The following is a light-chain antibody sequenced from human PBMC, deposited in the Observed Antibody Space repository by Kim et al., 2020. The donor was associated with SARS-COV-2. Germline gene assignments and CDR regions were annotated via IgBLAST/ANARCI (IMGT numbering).Light chain of an antibody. J-gene: IGLJ3*02. CDR2: MND. V-gene: IGLV6-57*01. CDR3: QSYDDTNHLV. CDR1: SVSLACNY. Sequence: TVNLPVTLSSVSLACNYAHWVHRRPGTPPTPVIYMNDHRPSRFAIRLSCSSYSSSNSASLIISGLKTMDEADYYCQSYDDTNHLVFGGGTQLTVL.